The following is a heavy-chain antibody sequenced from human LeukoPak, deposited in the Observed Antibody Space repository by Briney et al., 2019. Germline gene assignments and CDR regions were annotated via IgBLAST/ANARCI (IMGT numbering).Heavy chain of an antibody. CDR2: ISYDGNNK. CDR3: ARDRGDTLLVNLLDY. CDR1: GFTFSSYA. J-gene: IGHJ4*02. V-gene: IGHV3-30*03. D-gene: IGHD5-18*01. Sequence: GRSLRLSCAASGFTFSSYAMHWVRQAPGKGLEWVAVISYDGNNKYYADSVKGRFTISRDNSKNTLYLQMNSLRTEDTAVYYCARDRGDTLLVNLLDYWGQGTLVTVSS.